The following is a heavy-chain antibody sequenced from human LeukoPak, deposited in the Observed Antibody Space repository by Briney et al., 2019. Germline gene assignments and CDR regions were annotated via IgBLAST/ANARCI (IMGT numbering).Heavy chain of an antibody. CDR1: GFTFRSYW. V-gene: IGHV3-74*01. D-gene: IGHD4-23*01. J-gene: IGHJ4*02. CDR3: AATIDYGGYDY. CDR2: INSDGSSI. Sequence: GGSLRLSCAASGFTFRSYWMHGVRRAPGKGLVWVSGINSDGSSISYADSVKGRFTISRDNAKNTLYLQMNSLRAEDTAVYYCAATIDYGGYDYWGQGTLVTVSS.